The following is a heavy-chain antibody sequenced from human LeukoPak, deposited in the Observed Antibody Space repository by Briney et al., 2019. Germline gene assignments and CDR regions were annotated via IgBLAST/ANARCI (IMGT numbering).Heavy chain of an antibody. CDR1: GGTFSSYA. J-gene: IGHJ4*02. CDR2: IIPIFGTA. Sequence: GASVKVSCKASGGTFSSYAISWVRQAPGHGLEWMGGIIPIFGTANYAQKFQGRVTITADESTSTAYMELSSLRSEDTAVYYCARDGPVGATSYWGQGTLVTVSS. V-gene: IGHV1-69*13. CDR3: ARDGPVGATSY. D-gene: IGHD1-26*01.